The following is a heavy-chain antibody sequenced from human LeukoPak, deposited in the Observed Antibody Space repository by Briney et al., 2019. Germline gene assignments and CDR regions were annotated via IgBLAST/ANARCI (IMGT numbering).Heavy chain of an antibody. Sequence: GGSLRLSCAASRFTFSSYWMSWVRQAPGKGLEWVANIKQDGSEEYYVDSVKGRFTISRDNSKNTLYLQMNSLRAEDTAVYYCAREGTYYYDSSGYYYEYWGQGTLVTVSS. J-gene: IGHJ4*02. CDR2: IKQDGSEE. CDR3: AREGTYYYDSSGYYYEY. V-gene: IGHV3-7*03. D-gene: IGHD3-22*01. CDR1: RFTFSSYW.